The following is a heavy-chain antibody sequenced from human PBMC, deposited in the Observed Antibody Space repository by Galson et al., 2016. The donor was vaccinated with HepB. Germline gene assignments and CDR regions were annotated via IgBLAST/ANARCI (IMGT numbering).Heavy chain of an antibody. V-gene: IGHV6-1*01. Sequence: CAISGDSVYNNGAAWVWIRQSPSRGLEWLGRTFYRSTWENHYAGSVKNRITISPDTSRNQFSLQVDSVSPEDAAVYYCAGGAGTFEYWGQGTLVTVSS. CDR2: TFYRSTWEN. J-gene: IGHJ4*02. CDR3: AGGAGTFEY. CDR1: GDSVYNNGAA. D-gene: IGHD1-7*01.